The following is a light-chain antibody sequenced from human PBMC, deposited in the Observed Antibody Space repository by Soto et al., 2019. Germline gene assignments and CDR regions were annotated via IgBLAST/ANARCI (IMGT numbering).Light chain of an antibody. CDR3: QQRSNWPPEVT. V-gene: IGKV3-11*01. Sequence: EIVLTQSPDTLSLATGESATLSCRASQSVSSSLAWYQQKPGQAPRLLIYDASKRATGIPARFSGSGSGTDFTLTISSLEPEVFAVYYCQQRSNWPPEVTFGPGTKVDIK. CDR1: QSVSSS. J-gene: IGKJ3*01. CDR2: DAS.